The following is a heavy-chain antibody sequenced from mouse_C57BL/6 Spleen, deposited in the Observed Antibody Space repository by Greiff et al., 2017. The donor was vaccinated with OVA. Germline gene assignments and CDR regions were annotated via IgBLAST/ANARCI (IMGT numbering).Heavy chain of an antibody. CDR2: ISSGSSTI. V-gene: IGHV5-17*01. J-gene: IGHJ2*01. CDR3: ARQAYGIIDY. Sequence: EVKVVASREGLVKPGGSLKLSCAASGFTFSDYGMHWVRQAPEKGLEWVAYISSGSSTIYYADTVKGRFTISRDNAKNTLFLQMTSLRSEDTAMYNCARQAYGIIDYWGQGTTLTVSS. CDR1: GFTFSDYG. D-gene: IGHD2-1*01.